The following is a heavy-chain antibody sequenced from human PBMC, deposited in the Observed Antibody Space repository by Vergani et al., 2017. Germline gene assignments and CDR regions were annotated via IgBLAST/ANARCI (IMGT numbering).Heavy chain of an antibody. D-gene: IGHD2-2*01. Sequence: QLQLQESGPGLVKPSETLSLTCTVSGGSISSSSYYWGWIRQPPGKGLEWIGSFYYSGITYYNPSLKSRGTISVDTSKNQFSLKLSSVTAADTAVYYCARLSYCSSTSCYVGNNWFDPWGQGTLVTVSS. V-gene: IGHV4-39*01. J-gene: IGHJ5*02. CDR1: GGSISSSSYY. CDR2: FYYSGIT. CDR3: ARLSYCSSTSCYVGNNWFDP.